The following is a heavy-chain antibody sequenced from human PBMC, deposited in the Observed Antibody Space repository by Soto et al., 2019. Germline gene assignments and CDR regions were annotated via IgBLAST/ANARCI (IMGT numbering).Heavy chain of an antibody. CDR1: GFTFSSYG. Sequence: ESGGGVVQPGRSLRLSCAASGFTFSSYGMHWVRQAPGKGLEWVAVIWYDGSNKYYADSVKGRFTISRDNSKNTLYLQMNSLRAEDTAVYYCARDGVVVAAAHYYYYYMDVWGKGTTVTVSS. CDR3: ARDGVVVAAAHYYYYYMDV. D-gene: IGHD2-2*01. CDR2: IWYDGSNK. J-gene: IGHJ6*03. V-gene: IGHV3-33*01.